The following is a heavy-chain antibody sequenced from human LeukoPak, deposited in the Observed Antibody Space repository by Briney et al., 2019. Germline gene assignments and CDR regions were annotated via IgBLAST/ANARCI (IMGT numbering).Heavy chain of an antibody. CDR2: ISYDGSNK. J-gene: IGHJ4*02. Sequence: PGGSLRLSCAASGFTFSNYGMHWVRQAPGKGLEWVAVISYDGSNKYYADSVKGRFTISRDNSKNTLYLQMNSLRAEDTAVYYCAKEVGYCSGTSCYAPLYWGQGTLVTVSS. CDR3: AKEVGYCSGTSCYAPLY. CDR1: GFTFSNYG. V-gene: IGHV3-30*18. D-gene: IGHD2-2*01.